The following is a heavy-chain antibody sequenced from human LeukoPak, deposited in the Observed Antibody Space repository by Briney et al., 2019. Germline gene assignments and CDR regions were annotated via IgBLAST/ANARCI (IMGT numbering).Heavy chain of an antibody. CDR3: ARMPGIAVAATRSLDI. D-gene: IGHD6-19*01. J-gene: IGHJ3*02. V-gene: IGHV3-74*01. CDR2: INSDGSST. CDR1: GFTFSSYW. Sequence: GGSLRLSCAASGFTFSSYWMHWVRQAPGKGLVWVSRINSDGSSTSYADSVKGRFTISRDNAKNTLYLQMNSLRAEDTAVYYCARMPGIAVAATRSLDIWGHGTMVTVSS.